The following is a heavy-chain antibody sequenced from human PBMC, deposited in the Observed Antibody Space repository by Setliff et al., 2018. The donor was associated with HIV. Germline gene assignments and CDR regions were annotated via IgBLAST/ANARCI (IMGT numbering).Heavy chain of an antibody. CDR3: ARPVGGTGFDP. CDR1: GYTFTNYD. CDR2: INAGSGNT. J-gene: IGHJ5*02. Sequence: ASVKVSCKASGYTFTNYDINWVRQAPGQRLEWMGWINAGSGNTKYSQRFQGRVTITRDTSASTAYLELSSLRSEDTAVYYCARPVGGTGFDPWGQGTLVTVSS. V-gene: IGHV1-3*01. D-gene: IGHD1-26*01.